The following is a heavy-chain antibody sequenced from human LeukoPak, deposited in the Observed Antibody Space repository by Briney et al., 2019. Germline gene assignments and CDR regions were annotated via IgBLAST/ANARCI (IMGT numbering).Heavy chain of an antibody. CDR1: GGTFSSYA. V-gene: IGHV1-69*05. D-gene: IGHD1-26*01. CDR2: IFPIFGTA. CDR3: ASYSGSYFYANH. Sequence: VASVKVSCKASGGTFSSYAISWVRQAPGQGLEWMGGIFPIFGTANYAQKFQGRVTITTDESTSTAYMELSSLRSEDTAVYYCASYSGSYFYANHWGQGTLVTVSS. J-gene: IGHJ5*02.